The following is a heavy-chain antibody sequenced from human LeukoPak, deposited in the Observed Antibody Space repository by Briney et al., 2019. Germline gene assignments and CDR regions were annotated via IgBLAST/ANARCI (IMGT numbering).Heavy chain of an antibody. Sequence: GGSLGLSCAASGFTVSSNYMSWVRQAPGKGLEWVSVIYSCGGTYYADSVKGRFTISRDNSKNTLYLQMNSLRAEDTAVYYCARAVSRGYCSSTTLYYFDYWGQGTLVTVSS. V-gene: IGHV3-66*01. CDR2: IYSCGGT. CDR3: ARAVSRGYCSSTTLYYFDY. CDR1: GFTVSSNY. J-gene: IGHJ4*02. D-gene: IGHD2-2*01.